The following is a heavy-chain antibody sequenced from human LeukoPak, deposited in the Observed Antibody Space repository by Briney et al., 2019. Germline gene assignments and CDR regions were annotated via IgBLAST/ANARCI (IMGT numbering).Heavy chain of an antibody. CDR1: GYYFTSYW. J-gene: IGHJ4*02. CDR2: FYPGDSET. D-gene: IGHD1-14*01. Sequence: PGESLKISCKGSGYYFTSYWIGWVRQMPGKGLECMGFFYPGDSETRYSPSFQGQVTISADKSISTAYLQWSSLQASDTAIYYCARHGGNSPVTDHLDYRGQRSLVTVSS. V-gene: IGHV5-51*01. CDR3: ARHGGNSPVTDHLDY.